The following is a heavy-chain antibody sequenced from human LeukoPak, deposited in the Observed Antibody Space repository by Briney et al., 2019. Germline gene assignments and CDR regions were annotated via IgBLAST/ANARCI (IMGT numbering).Heavy chain of an antibody. CDR2: ISFDGSNT. CDR3: AKAFPDFGDRAYYYGMDV. V-gene: IGHV3-30*18. CDR1: GFSLSAYG. J-gene: IGHJ6*02. Sequence: GRSLRLSRAASGFSLSAYGMHWVRQAPGKGLEWAAVISFDGSNTYYADSVKGRFTISRDNSQNTLFLQMISLRAEDTAVYHCAKAFPDFGDRAYYYGMDVWGPGTTVTVSS. D-gene: IGHD4/OR15-4a*01.